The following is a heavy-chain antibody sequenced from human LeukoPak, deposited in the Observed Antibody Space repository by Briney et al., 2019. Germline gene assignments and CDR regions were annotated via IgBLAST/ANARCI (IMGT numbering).Heavy chain of an antibody. CDR3: ARRPSITMVRGGRSSFDP. D-gene: IGHD3-10*01. Sequence: SETLSLTCAVYGGSFSGYYWSWIRQPPGKGLEWIGEINHSGSTNYNPSLKSRVTISVDTSKNQFSLKLSSVTAADTAVYYCARRPSITMVRGGRSSFDPWGQGTLVTVSS. CDR1: GGSFSGYY. V-gene: IGHV4-34*01. CDR2: INHSGST. J-gene: IGHJ5*02.